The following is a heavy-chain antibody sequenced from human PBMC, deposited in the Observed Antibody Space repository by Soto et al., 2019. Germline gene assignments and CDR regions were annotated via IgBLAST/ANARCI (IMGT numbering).Heavy chain of an antibody. CDR2: INPTTGAT. D-gene: IGHD6-19*01. Sequence: QAQVVQSGAEVTKPGASVKVSCQASGYTFTAQYLHWGRKAPGEGLEWMGWINPTTGATRYAQKFQGRVTMTRDTSMSTAYLEVRSLRPDDTAVYYCAKGDSSWVSWFDPWGQGTLVTVSS. J-gene: IGHJ5*02. CDR3: AKGDSSWVSWFDP. V-gene: IGHV1-2*02. CDR1: GYTFTAQY.